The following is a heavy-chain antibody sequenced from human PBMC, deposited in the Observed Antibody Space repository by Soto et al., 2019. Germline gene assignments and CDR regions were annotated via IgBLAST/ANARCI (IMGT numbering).Heavy chain of an antibody. Sequence: PSETLSLTCTVSGGSISSGGYYWSWIRQHPGKGLEWIGYIYYSGSTYYNPSLKSRVTISVDTSKNQFSLKLSSVTAADTAVYYCAREAGYCSSTSCSLRYYYYDMDVWGQGTTVTVSS. V-gene: IGHV4-31*03. CDR2: IYYSGST. D-gene: IGHD2-2*01. CDR3: AREAGYCSSTSCSLRYYYYDMDV. CDR1: GGSISSGGYY. J-gene: IGHJ6*02.